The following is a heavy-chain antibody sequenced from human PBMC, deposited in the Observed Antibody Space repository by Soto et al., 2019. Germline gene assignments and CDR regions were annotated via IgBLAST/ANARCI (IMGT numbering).Heavy chain of an antibody. V-gene: IGHV3-7*03. CDR1: GFTFSSYW. J-gene: IGHJ6*02. D-gene: IGHD6-13*01. CDR2: IKQDGSEK. Sequence: PGGSLRLSCAASGFTFSSYWMSWVRQAPGKGLEWVANIKQDGSEKYYVDSVKGRFTISRDNAKNSLYLQMNSLRAEDTAVYYCARIAAAGTSWYYYYGMDVWGQGTTVTVS. CDR3: ARIAAAGTSWYYYYGMDV.